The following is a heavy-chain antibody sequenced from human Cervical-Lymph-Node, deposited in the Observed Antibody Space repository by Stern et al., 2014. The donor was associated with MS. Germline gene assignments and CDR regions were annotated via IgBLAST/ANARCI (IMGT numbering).Heavy chain of an antibody. D-gene: IGHD1-26*01. CDR1: GFTFTSYY. J-gene: IGHJ4*02. Sequence: VQLVESGAEVKKPGASVKVSCPASGFTFTSYYIHWVRQAPGPGLEWMGIINPSGDTTTYAQMLQGRVTMTRDTSTSTVYMELSSLRSDDTAMYYCTKDSGSFSIDYWGQGTLVTVSS. CDR2: INPSGDTT. V-gene: IGHV1-46*03. CDR3: TKDSGSFSIDY.